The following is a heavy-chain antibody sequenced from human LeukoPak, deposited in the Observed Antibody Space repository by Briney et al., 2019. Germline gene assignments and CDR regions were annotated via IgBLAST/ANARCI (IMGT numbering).Heavy chain of an antibody. Sequence: SETLSLACTVSGGSISSGSYYWSWIRQPAGKGLEWIGRIYTSGSTNYNPSLRSRVTISVDTSKNQFSLELSSVTAADTAVYYCASSSGYSYGYEYDYWGQGTLVTVSS. D-gene: IGHD5-18*01. V-gene: IGHV4-61*02. CDR2: IYTSGST. CDR3: ASSSGYSYGYEYDY. CDR1: GGSISSGSYY. J-gene: IGHJ4*02.